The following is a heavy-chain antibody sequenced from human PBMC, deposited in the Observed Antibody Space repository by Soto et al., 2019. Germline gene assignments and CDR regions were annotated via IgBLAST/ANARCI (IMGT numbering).Heavy chain of an antibody. V-gene: IGHV1-69*01. D-gene: IGHD4-17*01. Sequence: QVQLVQSGTEVKKPGSSVKVSCKASGGTFSTLAVSWVRQAPGQGLEWMGGIIPIFGRPVYAQKFQGRVTITAYESTSIVYMELSSLSSEDTAVYYCARAPYEDYAVPEPNYFDSWGQGTLVTVSS. CDR1: GGTFSTLA. J-gene: IGHJ4*02. CDR2: IIPIFGRP. CDR3: ARAPYEDYAVPEPNYFDS.